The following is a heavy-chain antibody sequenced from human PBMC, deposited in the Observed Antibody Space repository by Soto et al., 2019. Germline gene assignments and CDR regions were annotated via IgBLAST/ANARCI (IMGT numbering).Heavy chain of an antibody. D-gene: IGHD3-3*01. CDR1: GYTFTSYA. CDR3: ARGRYNFWSPNWFDP. V-gene: IGHV1-3*01. Sequence: ASVKVSCKASGYTFTSYAMHWVRQAPGQRLEWMGWINAGNGNTKYSQKFQGRVTITRDTSASTAYMELSSLRSEDTAVYYCARGRYNFWSPNWFDPWGQGTLVTVSS. CDR2: INAGNGNT. J-gene: IGHJ5*02.